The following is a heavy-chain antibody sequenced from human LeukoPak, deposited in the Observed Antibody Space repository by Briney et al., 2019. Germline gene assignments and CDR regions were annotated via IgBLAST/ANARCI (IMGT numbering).Heavy chain of an antibody. D-gene: IGHD2-2*01. Sequence: PGGSLRLSCAASGVTFSNYAMNWVRQAPGKGLEWVSGISDSDGTTYYADSVRGRFTISRDNSKNTLYLQMNSLRAEDTAVYYCAKVSVPAAIHYPYDYWGQGTLVTVSS. CDR2: ISDSDGTT. V-gene: IGHV3-23*01. J-gene: IGHJ4*02. CDR1: GVTFSNYA. CDR3: AKVSVPAAIHYPYDY.